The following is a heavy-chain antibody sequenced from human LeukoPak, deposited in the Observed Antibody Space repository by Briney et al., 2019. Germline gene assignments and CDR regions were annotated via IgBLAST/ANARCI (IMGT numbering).Heavy chain of an antibody. CDR1: GGSISSYY. D-gene: IGHD6-6*01. CDR3: ARVSSSSPLDAFDI. CDR2: IYYSGST. Sequence: PSETLSLTCAVSGGSISSYYWSWIRQPPGKGLEWIGYIYYSGSTNYNPSLKSRVTISVDTSKNQFSLKLSSVTAADTAVYYCARVSSSSPLDAFDIWGQGTMVTVSS. V-gene: IGHV4-59*08. J-gene: IGHJ3*02.